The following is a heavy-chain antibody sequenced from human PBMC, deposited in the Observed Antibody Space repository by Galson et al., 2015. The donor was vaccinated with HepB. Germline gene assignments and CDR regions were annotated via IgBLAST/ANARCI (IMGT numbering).Heavy chain of an antibody. V-gene: IGHV3-64*02. J-gene: IGHJ2*01. CDR2: ITSDGVNT. Sequence: SLKLSCEASGFTFSTSAMQWVRQAPGKGLEYVLAITSDGVNTYYADSVQGRFTISRDNSKNTLYLQMGSLRVEDMAVYYCVRRAYCGSDWYFDLWGRGTLVTVSS. CDR3: VRRAYCGSDWYFDL. CDR1: GFTFSTSA. D-gene: IGHD6-19*01.